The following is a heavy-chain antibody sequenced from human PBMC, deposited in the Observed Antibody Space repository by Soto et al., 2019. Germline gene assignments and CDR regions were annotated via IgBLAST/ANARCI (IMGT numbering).Heavy chain of an antibody. CDR2: IWYDGSNK. Sequence: QVQLVESGGGVVQPGRSLRLSCAASGFTFSSYGMHWVRQAPGTGLEWVAVIWYDGSNKYYADSVKGRFTISRDNSKNTLYLQMNSLRAEDTAVYYCARFYDSSGYPLDYWGQGTLVTVSS. CDR3: ARFYDSSGYPLDY. J-gene: IGHJ4*02. D-gene: IGHD3-22*01. CDR1: GFTFSSYG. V-gene: IGHV3-33*01.